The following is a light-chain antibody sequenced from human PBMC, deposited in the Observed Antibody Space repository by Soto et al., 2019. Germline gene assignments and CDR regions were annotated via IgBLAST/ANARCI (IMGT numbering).Light chain of an antibody. CDR3: QQFDSVPLT. CDR2: HTS. CDR1: HKIATY. V-gene: IGKV1-33*01. J-gene: IGKJ4*01. Sequence: DVQMTQSPSSLSASVEDRVTITCQASHKIATYLNWYKHKPGKAPKLLIFHTSHLATGVPARFSGGGSDTYFTFTITNLQPEDFAVYYCQQFDSVPLTFGGGTHVEI.